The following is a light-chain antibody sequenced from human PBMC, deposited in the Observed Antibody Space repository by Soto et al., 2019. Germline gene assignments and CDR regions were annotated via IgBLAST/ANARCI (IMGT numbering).Light chain of an antibody. J-gene: IGKJ1*01. V-gene: IGKV3-15*01. Sequence: EAVLTQSPATLSVSPGEGATLSCRASQNVATNLAWYQQRPGQAPRLLIYGAPKRAIGLPARFSGSGSGTEFTLTITSLQSEDFAVYYCQQYNNWPQTFGQGTKVDIK. CDR1: QNVATN. CDR3: QQYNNWPQT. CDR2: GAP.